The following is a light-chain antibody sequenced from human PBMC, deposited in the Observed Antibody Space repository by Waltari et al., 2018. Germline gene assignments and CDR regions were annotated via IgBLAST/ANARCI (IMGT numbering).Light chain of an antibody. V-gene: IGLV1-44*01. CDR1: RSNIGSNS. CDR3: ASWDASLNGWV. CDR2: FTD. Sequence: QSVLTQPPSASGTPGQRVTISCSGGRSNIGSNSVNWFQQLPGTAPRLFIYFTDRRPSGVPCRFSGSKSGTSASLAISGLQSGDEADYYCASWDASLNGWVFGGGTKLTVL. J-gene: IGLJ3*02.